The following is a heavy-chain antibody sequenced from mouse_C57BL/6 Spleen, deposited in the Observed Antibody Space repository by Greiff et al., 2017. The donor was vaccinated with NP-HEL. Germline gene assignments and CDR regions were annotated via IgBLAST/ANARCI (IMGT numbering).Heavy chain of an antibody. CDR2: ISNLAYSI. Sequence: EVQLVESGGGLVQPGGSLKLSCAASGFTFSDYGMAWVRQAPRQGPEWVAFISNLAYSIYYAATVTGRFTISRENAKNTLYLEMSSLRSEDTAMYYCARQGHYYDHDEGYAMDYWGQGTSVTVSS. D-gene: IGHD2-4*01. CDR3: ARQGHYYDHDEGYAMDY. V-gene: IGHV5-15*01. CDR1: GFTFSDYG. J-gene: IGHJ4*01.